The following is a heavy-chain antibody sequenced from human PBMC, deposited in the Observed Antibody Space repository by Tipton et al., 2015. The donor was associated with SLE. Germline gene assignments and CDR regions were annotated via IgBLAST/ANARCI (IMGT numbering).Heavy chain of an antibody. CDR3: AKGDTIFGVVIIPSPLDY. CDR2: IYSGGSST. J-gene: IGHJ4*02. V-gene: IGHV3-23*03. Sequence: VQLVQSGGGLVQPGGSLRLSCAASGFTFSSYAMSWVRQAPGKGLEWVSVIYSGGSSTYYADSVKGRFTISRDNSKNTLYLQMNSLRAEDTAVYYCAKGDTIFGVVIIPSPLDYWGQGTLVTVSS. D-gene: IGHD3-3*01. CDR1: GFTFSSYA.